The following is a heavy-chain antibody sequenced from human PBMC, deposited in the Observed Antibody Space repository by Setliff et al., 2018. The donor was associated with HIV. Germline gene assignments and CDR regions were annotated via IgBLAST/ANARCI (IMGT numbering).Heavy chain of an antibody. J-gene: IGHJ5*02. Sequence: SVKVSCKASGGTFSNHAVSWVRQAPGQGLEWMGGIIPIFGTANYAQKFQGRVTITADESTNTAYMDLSSLTSDDTAVYHCALASIVSTARWNHWGRGTLVTVSS. CDR3: ALASIVSTARWNH. CDR1: GGTFSNHA. CDR2: IIPIFGTA. V-gene: IGHV1-69*13. D-gene: IGHD1-26*01.